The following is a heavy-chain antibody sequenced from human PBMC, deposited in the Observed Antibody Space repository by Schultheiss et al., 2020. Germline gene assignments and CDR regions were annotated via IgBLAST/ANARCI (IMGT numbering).Heavy chain of an antibody. Sequence: AVKVSCKASGGTFSSYAISWVRQAPGQGHEWMGGIIPIFGTANYAQKFQGRVTITADESTSTAYMELSSLRSEDTAVYYCARSPRWDYGMFDYWGQGTLVTVSS. CDR1: GGTFSSYA. CDR2: IIPIFGTA. J-gene: IGHJ4*02. CDR3: ARSPRWDYGMFDY. D-gene: IGHD4/OR15-4a*01. V-gene: IGHV1-69*13.